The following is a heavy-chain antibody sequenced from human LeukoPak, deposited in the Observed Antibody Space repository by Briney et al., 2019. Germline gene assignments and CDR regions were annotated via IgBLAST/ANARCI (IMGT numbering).Heavy chain of an antibody. D-gene: IGHD2-15*01. CDR2: ISSGGITI. Sequence: GGSLRLSCAASGFTFSSYEMNWVRQAPGKGLQRVSFISSGGITIFYADSVKGRFTISRDNAKNSLYLQMNSLRAEDTAVYYCARARGPFCSGGSCYGYYFDFWGQGTLVTVSS. J-gene: IGHJ4*02. V-gene: IGHV3-48*03. CDR3: ARARGPFCSGGSCYGYYFDF. CDR1: GFTFSSYE.